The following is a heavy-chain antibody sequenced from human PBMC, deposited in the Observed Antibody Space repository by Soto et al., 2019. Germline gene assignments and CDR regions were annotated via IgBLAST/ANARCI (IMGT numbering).Heavy chain of an antibody. CDR3: SSLTTMVREINDDPFDF. D-gene: IGHD3-10*01. V-gene: IGHV1-46*03. J-gene: IGHJ4*01. Sequence: ASVKVSCKASGYTFTNYYIHWVRQAPGQGLEWMGVINPTGGRASYAPKFQGRVTLTRDTSTSTAYMELSSLRSDDTAVYFCSSLTTMVREINDDPFDFWG. CDR2: INPTGGRA. CDR1: GYTFTNYY.